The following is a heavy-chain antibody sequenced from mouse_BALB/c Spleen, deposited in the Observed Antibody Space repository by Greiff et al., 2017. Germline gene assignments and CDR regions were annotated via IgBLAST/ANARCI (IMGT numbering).Heavy chain of an antibody. D-gene: IGHD6-1*01. Sequence: VQLQQSGAELAKPGASVKMSCKASGYTFTSYWMHWVKQRPGQGLEWIGYINPSTGYTEYNQKFKDKATLTADKSSSTAYMQLSSLTSEDSAVYYCAREELPSWFAYWGQGTLVTVSA. CDR3: AREELPSWFAY. V-gene: IGHV1-7*01. J-gene: IGHJ3*01. CDR2: INPSTGYT. CDR1: GYTFTSYW.